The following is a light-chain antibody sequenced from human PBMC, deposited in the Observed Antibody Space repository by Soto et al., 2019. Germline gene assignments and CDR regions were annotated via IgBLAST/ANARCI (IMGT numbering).Light chain of an antibody. CDR3: SSYAGTTLYV. CDR1: SSDVGGYNY. J-gene: IGLJ1*01. Sequence: QSVLTQPPSASGSPGQSVIISCTGTSSDVGGYNYVSWYQQHPGKAPKVIIYEVSKRPSGVPDRFSGSKSGNTASLTVSGLQAEVEADYYCSSYAGTTLYVFGTGTKVTVL. V-gene: IGLV2-8*01. CDR2: EVS.